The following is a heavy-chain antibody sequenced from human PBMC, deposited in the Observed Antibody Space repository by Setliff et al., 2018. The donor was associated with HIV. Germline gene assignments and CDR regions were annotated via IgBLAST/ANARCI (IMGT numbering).Heavy chain of an antibody. CDR2: IYFSGST. D-gene: IGHD4-17*01. Sequence: SETLSLTCHVSGGSISNGGYYWSWIRQHPGTGLEWVAYIYFSGSTYYNPSLKSRVTVSLDMSKNQFSLRLSSVTAADTAVYYCAALTTGYYFDYWGQGTLVTVSS. V-gene: IGHV4-31*03. J-gene: IGHJ4*01. CDR3: AALTTGYYFDY. CDR1: GGSISNGGYY.